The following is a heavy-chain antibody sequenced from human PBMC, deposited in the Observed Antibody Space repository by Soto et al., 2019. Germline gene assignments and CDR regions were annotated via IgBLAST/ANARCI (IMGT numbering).Heavy chain of an antibody. J-gene: IGHJ6*02. CDR1: GGSVISGNYY. V-gene: IGHV4-61*01. CDR2: IYYSGSSGSP. D-gene: IGHD1-26*01. Sequence: SETLSLTCTVSGGSVISGNYYWSWIRQPPGKGLEWIGYIYYSGSSGSPKYNPSLKSRVIISLNTSLNQFSLKLSSVTAEDTAVYYCARDRINSGTYRGTYYYGMDVWGQGTTVTVSS. CDR3: ARDRINSGTYRGTYYYGMDV.